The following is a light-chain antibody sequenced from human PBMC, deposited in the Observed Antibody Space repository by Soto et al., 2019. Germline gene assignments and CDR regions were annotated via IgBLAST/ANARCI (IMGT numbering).Light chain of an antibody. CDR3: QQYTSSPFT. CDR2: DAS. Sequence: EIVLTQSPGTLSLSPGDRATLSCRASQSVGSNYLAWYQQKPGQAPRLLIYDASSRVTGIPDRFSGSGSGTDFTLTISRLEPEDFAVYYCQQYTSSPFTFGPGTKVDN. CDR1: QSVGSNY. V-gene: IGKV3-20*01. J-gene: IGKJ3*01.